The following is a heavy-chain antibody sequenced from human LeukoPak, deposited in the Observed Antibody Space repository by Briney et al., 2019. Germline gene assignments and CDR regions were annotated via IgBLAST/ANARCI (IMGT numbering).Heavy chain of an antibody. J-gene: IGHJ6*02. CDR2: INHSGST. Sequence: SETLYLTCAVYGGSFSGYYWSWIRQPPGKALEWIGEINHSGSTNYNPSLKSRVTISVDTSKNQFSLKLSSVTAADTAVYYCARNQLLYYYYYGMDVWGQGTTVTVSS. CDR3: ARNQLLYYYYYGMDV. D-gene: IGHD2-2*01. CDR1: GGSFSGYY. V-gene: IGHV4-34*01.